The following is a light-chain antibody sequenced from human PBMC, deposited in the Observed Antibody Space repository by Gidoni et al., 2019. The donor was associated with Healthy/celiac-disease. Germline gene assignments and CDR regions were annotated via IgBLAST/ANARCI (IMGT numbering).Light chain of an antibody. V-gene: IGKV1D-12*01. CDR2: AAS. CDR3: QQANSFPYT. Sequence: DIQMTQSPSSVSASVGDRVTITCRASQGIRSWLAWYQQKPGKAPKLLIYAASSLQSGVPSRFGGSGAGADFTLTISSLQPEDFATYYCQQANSFPYTFGQGTKLEIK. J-gene: IGKJ2*01. CDR1: QGIRSW.